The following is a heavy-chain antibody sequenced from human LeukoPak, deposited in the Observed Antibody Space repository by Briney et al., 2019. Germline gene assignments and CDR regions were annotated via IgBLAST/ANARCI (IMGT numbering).Heavy chain of an antibody. V-gene: IGHV3-66*01. Sequence: AGGSLRLSCAASGFTVSSNYMNWVRQAPGKGLEWVSVIYSGGSTYYTDSVKGRFTISRDNSKNTLYLQMNSLRVEDTAVYYCARFNYYDSSGHFDYWGQGTLVTVTS. J-gene: IGHJ4*02. CDR3: ARFNYYDSSGHFDY. D-gene: IGHD3-22*01. CDR2: IYSGGST. CDR1: GFTVSSNY.